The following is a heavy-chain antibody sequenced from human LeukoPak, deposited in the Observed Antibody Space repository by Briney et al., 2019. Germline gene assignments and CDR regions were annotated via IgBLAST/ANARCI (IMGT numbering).Heavy chain of an antibody. CDR3: ARHASYDFWSGYYFQGYYYYGMDV. Sequence: SETLSLTCTVSGGSISSYYWSWIRQPPGKGLEWIGYIYYSGSTNYNPSLKSRVTISVDTSKNQFSLKLSSVTAADTAVYYCARHASYDFWSGYYFQGYYYYGMDVWGQGTTVTVSS. J-gene: IGHJ6*02. D-gene: IGHD3-3*01. V-gene: IGHV4-59*08. CDR1: GGSISSYY. CDR2: IYYSGST.